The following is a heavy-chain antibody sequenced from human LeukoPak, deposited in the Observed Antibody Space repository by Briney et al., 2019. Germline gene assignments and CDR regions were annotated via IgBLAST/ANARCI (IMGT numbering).Heavy chain of an antibody. V-gene: IGHV4-34*01. Sequence: TPSQTLSLTCAVYGGSFSGYYWSWIRQPPGKGLEWIGEINHSGSTNYSPSLKSRVTISVDTSKNQFSLKLSSVTAADTAVYYCASRPRYYYDSSGAYGYYFDYWGQGTLVTVSS. CDR2: INHSGST. J-gene: IGHJ4*02. CDR1: GGSFSGYY. D-gene: IGHD3-22*01. CDR3: ASRPRYYYDSSGAYGYYFDY.